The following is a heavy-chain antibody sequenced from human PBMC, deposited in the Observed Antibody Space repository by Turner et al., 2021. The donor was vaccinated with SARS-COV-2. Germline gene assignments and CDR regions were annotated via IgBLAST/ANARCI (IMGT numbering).Heavy chain of an antibody. CDR2: IYYSGST. V-gene: IGHV4-39*01. Sequence: QLQLQESGPGLVTPSETLSLTCTVSGGSISSSSYYWGWIRQPPGKWLEWIGNIYYSGSTYYNPSLKSRVTISVDTSKNQFSLKLSSVTAADTAVYYCARQVRGYSYAFSFDYWGQGTLVTVSS. CDR1: GGSISSSSYY. CDR3: ARQVRGYSYAFSFDY. J-gene: IGHJ4*02. D-gene: IGHD5-18*01.